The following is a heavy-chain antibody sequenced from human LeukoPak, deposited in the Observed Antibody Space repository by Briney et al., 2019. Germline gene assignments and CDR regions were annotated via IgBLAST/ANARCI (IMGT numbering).Heavy chain of an antibody. CDR2: ISYDGSEK. Sequence: GGSLRLSCAASGFIFSHYGIPWVRQAPGKGLEWVAVISYDGSEKFYADSVKGRFTVSRDNSKNTLYLQMNSLRDEDTAMYYCAKDGWEVVGRFGLHYWGQGTLVTVSS. CDR3: AKDGWEVVGRFGLHY. V-gene: IGHV3-30*18. D-gene: IGHD1-26*01. CDR1: GFIFSHYG. J-gene: IGHJ4*02.